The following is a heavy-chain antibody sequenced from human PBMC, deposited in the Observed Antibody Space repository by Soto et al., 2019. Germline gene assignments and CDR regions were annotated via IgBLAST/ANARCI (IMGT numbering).Heavy chain of an antibody. CDR1: GFTFSSYA. CDR3: AKEWSDARTREKCGLVNY. J-gene: IGHJ4*02. Sequence: EVQLLESGGDLAQPGGSLRLSCAASGFTFSSYAMTWVRQAPGKGLEWVSTISSSGTRTYYADSVEGRFTISRDNSKSTLYLQMNSLRAEDTAVYYCAKEWSDARTREKCGLVNYWGQGTLVTVSS. D-gene: IGHD2-8*01. V-gene: IGHV3-23*01. CDR2: ISSSGTRT.